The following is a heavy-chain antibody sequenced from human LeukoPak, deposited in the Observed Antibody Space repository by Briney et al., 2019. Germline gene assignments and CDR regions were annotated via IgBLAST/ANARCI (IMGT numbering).Heavy chain of an antibody. CDR2: INAGNGNT. V-gene: IGHV1-3*01. Sequence: ASVTVSCTASGYTFTSYAMHWVRQAPGQRLEWMGWINAGNGNTKYSQKFQGRVTITRDTSASTAYMELSSLRSEDTAVYYCARAPGLRYFDWLPDYFDHWGQGTLVTVSS. CDR1: GYTFTSYA. J-gene: IGHJ4*02. D-gene: IGHD3-9*01. CDR3: ARAPGLRYFDWLPDYFDH.